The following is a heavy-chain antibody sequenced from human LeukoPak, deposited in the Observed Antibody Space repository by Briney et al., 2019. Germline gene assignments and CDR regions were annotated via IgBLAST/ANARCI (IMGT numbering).Heavy chain of an antibody. CDR1: GFTFSSYS. V-gene: IGHV3-21*01. J-gene: IGHJ5*02. CDR2: ISSSSSYI. CDR3: ATYSSGYYLEA. Sequence: GGSLRLSCAASGFTFSSYSMNWVRQAPGKGLEWVSSISSSSSYIYYADSVKGRFIISRDNAKNSLYLQMNSLRAEDTAVYYCATYSSGYYLEAWGQGTLVTVSS. D-gene: IGHD3-22*01.